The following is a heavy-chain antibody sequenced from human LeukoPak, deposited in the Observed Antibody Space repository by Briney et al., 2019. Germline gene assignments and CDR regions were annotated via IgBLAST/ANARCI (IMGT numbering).Heavy chain of an antibody. CDR3: ARGTEELELLRFDY. CDR2: IYTSGST. D-gene: IGHD1-7*01. J-gene: IGHJ4*02. V-gene: IGHV4-61*02. CDR1: GGSISSGSYY. Sequence: SQTLSLTCTVSGGSISSGSYYWSWIRQPAGKGLEWIGRIYTSGSTNYNPSLKSRVTISVETSKNQFSLKLSSVTAADTAVYYCARGTEELELLRFDYWGQGTLVTVSS.